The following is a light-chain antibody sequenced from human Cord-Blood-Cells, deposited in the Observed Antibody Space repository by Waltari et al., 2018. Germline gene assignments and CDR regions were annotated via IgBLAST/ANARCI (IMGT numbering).Light chain of an antibody. Sequence: QSAQTNPASVAGSPGQPITIPCTGTSRAGGSYHLFDWYQQHPGKGPKLMIYEVSKRSSGVSNRFSGSKSGNTASLTISGLQAEDEADYYCCSYAGSSTYVVFGGGTKLTVL. CDR1: SRAGGSYHL. CDR3: CSYAGSSTYVV. J-gene: IGLJ2*01. CDR2: EVS. V-gene: IGLV2-23*02.